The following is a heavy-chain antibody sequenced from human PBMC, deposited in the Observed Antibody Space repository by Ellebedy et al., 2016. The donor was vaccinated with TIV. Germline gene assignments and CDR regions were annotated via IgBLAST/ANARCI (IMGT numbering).Heavy chain of an antibody. D-gene: IGHD6-19*01. Sequence: MPSETLSLTCAISGDSVSSNSATWNWIRQSPSRGLEWLGRTYYRSKWYNDYAVSVKSRITIKSDTSKNQFSLQLNSVTPEDTAVYYCARVEENSSGWLPWFDPWGQGTLVTVSS. J-gene: IGHJ5*02. V-gene: IGHV6-1*01. CDR3: ARVEENSSGWLPWFDP. CDR2: TYYRSKWYN. CDR1: GDSVSSNSAT.